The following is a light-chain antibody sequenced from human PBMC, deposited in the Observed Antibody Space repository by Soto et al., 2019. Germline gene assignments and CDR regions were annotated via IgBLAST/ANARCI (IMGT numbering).Light chain of an antibody. CDR1: QSVSSN. J-gene: IGKJ3*01. CDR3: LQYNNSPFT. Sequence: EIVMTQSPATLSVSPGERATLSCRASQSVSSNLAWYQQKPGQAPRLLIYGASTRATGIPARFSGSGSGTELILTISSLQSEDFAVYYCLQYNNSPFTFGPGTKVAIK. CDR2: GAS. V-gene: IGKV3-15*01.